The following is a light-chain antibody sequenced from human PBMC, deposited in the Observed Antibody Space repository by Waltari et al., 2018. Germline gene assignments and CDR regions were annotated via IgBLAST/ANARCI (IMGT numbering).Light chain of an antibody. CDR2: TNS. J-gene: IGLJ3*02. CDR3: AAWDDSLNGWV. CDR1: FSSIGSNA. V-gene: IGLV1-44*01. Sequence: QSVLTQPPSASGTPRQRVTISCSGSFSSIGSNAVNWYQQLPGTAPKLLIYTNSPRPSVVPDRFSGSKSGTSASLVISGLQSEDEADYYCAAWDDSLNGWVFGGGTKLTVL.